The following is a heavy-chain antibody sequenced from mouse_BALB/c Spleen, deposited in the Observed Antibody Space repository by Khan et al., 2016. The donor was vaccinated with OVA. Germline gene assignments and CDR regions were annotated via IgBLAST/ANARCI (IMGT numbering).Heavy chain of an antibody. V-gene: IGHV1-81*01. Sequence: QVQLQQSGPELVKPGASLKVSCKASGFTFSAYVIGWVKKRTGQGLEWIGDIFPGCGTTYYNDKFKDKATLTAAKSSSPAYMQLSRLTSEDTAVYYCARGEYSVFACWRRGTLVTVSA. CDR1: GFTFSAYV. CDR3: ARGEYSVFAC. CDR2: IFPGCGTT. J-gene: IGHJ3*01. D-gene: IGHD3-1*01.